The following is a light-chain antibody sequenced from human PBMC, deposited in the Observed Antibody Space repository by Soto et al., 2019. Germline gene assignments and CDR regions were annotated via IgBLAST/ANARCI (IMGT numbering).Light chain of an antibody. Sequence: NFMLTQPHSVSGSPGQTVTISCTRSSGSIARNYVRWYQQRPGSAPTTVIYEDNHRPSGVPDRFSGSIDSTSTSVSLTVTGLKTEDEAYCCSQSYDSSYHVFGTGTKVTVL. CDR1: SGSIARNY. J-gene: IGLJ1*01. CDR3: QSYDSSYHV. CDR2: EDN. V-gene: IGLV6-57*04.